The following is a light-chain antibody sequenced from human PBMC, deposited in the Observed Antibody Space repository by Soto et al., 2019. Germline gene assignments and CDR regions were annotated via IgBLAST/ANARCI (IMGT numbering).Light chain of an antibody. CDR1: QSVSSK. V-gene: IGKV3-15*01. Sequence: EIVMTQSPATLSVSPGERATLSCRASQSVSSKLAWYQQKVGQAPRLLIYDASTRATGSPARFSGSGSGTEFALTISSLQSEDFEVYYCQQYDTWPLTFGGGAKVEIK. CDR3: QQYDTWPLT. CDR2: DAS. J-gene: IGKJ4*01.